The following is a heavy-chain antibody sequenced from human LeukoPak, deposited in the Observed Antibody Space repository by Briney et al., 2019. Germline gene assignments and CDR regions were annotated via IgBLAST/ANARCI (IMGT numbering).Heavy chain of an antibody. CDR1: GFTFDNFA. V-gene: IGHV3-23*01. J-gene: IGHJ4*02. CDR3: ARELLDFDY. D-gene: IGHD3-10*01. Sequence: GGSLRLSCAPSGFTFDNFAMTWVRQAPGKGLEWVSEITGSGGSTYYADSVKGRFTISRDNSKNTLYLQMNSLRAEDTAIYYCARELLDFDYWGQGTLVTVSS. CDR2: ITGSGGST.